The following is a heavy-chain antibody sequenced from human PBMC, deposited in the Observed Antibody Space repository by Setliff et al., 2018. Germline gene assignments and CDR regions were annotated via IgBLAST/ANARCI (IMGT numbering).Heavy chain of an antibody. J-gene: IGHJ4*02. V-gene: IGHV4-39*07. Sequence: SETLSLTCTVSGDSISSSSYYWGWIRQPPGKGLEWIGCIYYSGSTYYNPSLKSRVTISVDTSKNQFSLKLSSVTAADTAVYYCARVAQGLPYVGGRYFDYWGQGTLVTVSS. D-gene: IGHD1-26*01. CDR1: GDSISSSSYY. CDR3: ARVAQGLPYVGGRYFDY. CDR2: IYYSGST.